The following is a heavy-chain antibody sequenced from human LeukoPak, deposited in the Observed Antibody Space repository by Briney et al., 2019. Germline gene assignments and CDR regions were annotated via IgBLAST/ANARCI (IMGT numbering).Heavy chain of an antibody. D-gene: IGHD6-6*01. J-gene: IGHJ4*02. CDR2: IYYSGST. V-gene: IGHV4-39*01. CDR1: GASISSSSYY. CDR3: ARLDSSSFKDYFDC. Sequence: SETLSLTCTVSGASISSSSYYWGWIRQPPGKGLEWIGSIYYSGSTYYNPSLKSRVTISVDTSKNQFSLKLSSVTAADTAVYYCARLDSSSFKDYFDCWGQGTQVTVSS.